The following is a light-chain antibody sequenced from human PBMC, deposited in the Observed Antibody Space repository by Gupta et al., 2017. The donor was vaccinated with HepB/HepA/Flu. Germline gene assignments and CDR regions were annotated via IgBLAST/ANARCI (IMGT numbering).Light chain of an antibody. Sequence: DMVMTQSRLSLPVTPGEPASISCRSSQSLLHSNGYNYLDWYLQKPGQSPQLLIYLGSNRAPGVPDRFSGSGSGTDFTLKISRVEAEDVGVYYCMQALQTPWTFGQGTKVEIK. CDR3: MQALQTPWT. J-gene: IGKJ1*01. V-gene: IGKV2-28*01. CDR1: QSLLHSNGYNY. CDR2: LGS.